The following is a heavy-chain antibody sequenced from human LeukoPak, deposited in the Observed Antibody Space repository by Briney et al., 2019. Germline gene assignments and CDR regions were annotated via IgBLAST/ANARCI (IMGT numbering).Heavy chain of an antibody. V-gene: IGHV4-34*01. CDR3: ARPRYDDYDFQH. CDR2: INHSGST. Sequence: SETLSLTCAVYGGSFSGYYWSWIRQPPGKGLEWIGEINHSGSTNYNPSLKSRVTISVDTSKNQFSLKLSSVTAADTAVYYCARPRYDDYDFQHWGQGTPVTVSS. D-gene: IGHD4-17*01. J-gene: IGHJ1*01. CDR1: GGSFSGYY.